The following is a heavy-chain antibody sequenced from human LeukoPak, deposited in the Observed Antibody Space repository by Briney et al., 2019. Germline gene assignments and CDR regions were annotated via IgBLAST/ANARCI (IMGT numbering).Heavy chain of an antibody. J-gene: IGHJ4*02. CDR1: GFTFRSYA. V-gene: IGHV3-23*01. CDR3: AKEGRIAAGTGDYFDY. CDR2: ISANGDTT. Sequence: PGGSLRLSCAASGFTFRSYAMGWVRQAPGKGLEGVSGISANGDTTKYADSVKGRFTISRDNSKNTVFLQMNSLRADDTAVYYCAKEGRIAAGTGDYFDYWGQGTLVTVSS. D-gene: IGHD6-13*01.